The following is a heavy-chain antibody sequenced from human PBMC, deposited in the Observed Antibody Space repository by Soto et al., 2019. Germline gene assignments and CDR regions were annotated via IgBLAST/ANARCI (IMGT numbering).Heavy chain of an antibody. J-gene: IGHJ1*01. Sequence: SETLSLTCTVSGGSISSYYWNWIRQPPGKGLEWIGYIFHTGSTNYNPSLRSRVTISGDTSKNQFSLKLRSVTAADTAVYYCARDMDGSTTFAYWAQGALVTVS. V-gene: IGHV4-59*01. CDR1: GGSISSYY. CDR3: ARDMDGSTTFAY. CDR2: IFHTGST. D-gene: IGHD1-1*01.